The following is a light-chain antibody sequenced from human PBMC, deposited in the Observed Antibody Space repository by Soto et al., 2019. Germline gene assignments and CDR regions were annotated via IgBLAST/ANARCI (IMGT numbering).Light chain of an antibody. V-gene: IGLV1-40*01. CDR3: QSYDSTLSGSG. J-gene: IGLJ3*02. Sequence: QSVLTQPPSVSGAPGQRGTISCTGTSSNIGAGYDVHWYQQLPGTAPKLLIYGNSNRPSGVPDRFSGSKSGTSASLAITGLQAEDEADYYCQSYDSTLSGSGFGGGTEVTVL. CDR2: GNS. CDR1: SSNIGAGYD.